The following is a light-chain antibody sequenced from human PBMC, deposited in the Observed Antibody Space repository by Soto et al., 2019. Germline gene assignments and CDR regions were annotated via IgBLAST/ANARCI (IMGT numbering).Light chain of an antibody. CDR2: RAS. V-gene: IGKV3-20*01. CDR3: QQYASSPLT. CDR1: QSVSSSF. Sequence: EIVLTQSPDTLSLSPGERATLSCRASQSVSSSFLAWYHQKPGQAPRLLIYRASSRATGIPDRFTGSGSGTDFTLTISRLEPEDFAVYYCQQYASSPLTFGGGTKVEIK. J-gene: IGKJ4*01.